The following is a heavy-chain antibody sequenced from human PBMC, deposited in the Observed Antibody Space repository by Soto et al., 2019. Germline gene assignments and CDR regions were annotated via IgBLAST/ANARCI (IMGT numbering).Heavy chain of an antibody. D-gene: IGHD6-13*01. CDR1: GGSISSGGYY. Sequence: QVQLQESGPGLVKPSQTLSLTCTVSGGSISSGGYYWSWIRQHPGKGLEWIGYIYYSGSTYYNPSLKSRVTISVDTSKNQFSLKLSSVTAADTAVYYCSRAPGYSSSWYGYFDYWGQGTLVTVSS. J-gene: IGHJ4*02. CDR3: SRAPGYSSSWYGYFDY. V-gene: IGHV4-31*03. CDR2: IYYSGST.